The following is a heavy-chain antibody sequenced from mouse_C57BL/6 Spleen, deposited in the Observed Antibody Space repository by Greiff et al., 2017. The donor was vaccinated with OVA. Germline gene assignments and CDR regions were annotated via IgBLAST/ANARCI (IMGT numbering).Heavy chain of an antibody. Sequence: VQLQQPGAELVKPGASVKLSCKASGYTFTSYWMHWVKQRPGRGLEWIGRIDPNSGGTKYNEKFKSKATLTVDKPSSTAYMQLSSLTSEDSAVYYCAREVDDYDQETWFAYWGQGTLVTVSA. V-gene: IGHV1-72*01. CDR1: GYTFTSYW. D-gene: IGHD2-4*01. J-gene: IGHJ3*01. CDR3: AREVDDYDQETWFAY. CDR2: IDPNSGGT.